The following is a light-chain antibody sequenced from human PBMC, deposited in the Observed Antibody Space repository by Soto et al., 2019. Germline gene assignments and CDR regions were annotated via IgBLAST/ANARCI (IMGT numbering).Light chain of an antibody. CDR1: TSDVGRYNY. CDR3: TSYTSSRAL. CDR2: EVS. Sequence: QSSLSQPASVSCSPGQSNTISCPRPTSDVGRYNYVARYQQHPGKAPQLRMDEVSDRPSGSSSRFAGVKSGNTASLTISGLQTEDEADYSCTSYTSSRALVGTGTKGT. V-gene: IGLV2-14*01. J-gene: IGLJ1*01.